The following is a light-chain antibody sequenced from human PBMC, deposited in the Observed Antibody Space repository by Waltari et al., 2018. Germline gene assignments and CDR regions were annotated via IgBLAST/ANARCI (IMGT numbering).Light chain of an antibody. CDR2: ENN. V-gene: IGLV1-51*02. J-gene: IGLJ7*01. Sequence: QSVLTQPPSVSAAPGQKVIISCSGSSSNIGNNYVSWYQHLPGTAPKPLIYENNERPSGIPDRFSGSKSGTSATLAITGLQTGDEADYYCGTWDNSLSGAVFGGGTQLTVL. CDR1: SSNIGNNY. CDR3: GTWDNSLSGAV.